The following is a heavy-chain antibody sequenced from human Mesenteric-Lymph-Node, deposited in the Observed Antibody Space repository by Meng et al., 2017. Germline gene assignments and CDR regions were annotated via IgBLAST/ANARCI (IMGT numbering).Heavy chain of an antibody. CDR1: GYSFIPNA. J-gene: IGHJ4*02. D-gene: IGHD2-2*03. CDR3: ASGPRMDSTLDY. V-gene: IGHV1-3*01. Sequence: ASVKVSCKASGYSFIPNAMHWVRQAPGQRLEWMGRINVGDGNTEYSQTFQGRVTITRDTSASTAYMELSSLRYEDTAVYYCASGPRMDSTLDYWGQGARVTVSS. CDR2: INVGDGNT.